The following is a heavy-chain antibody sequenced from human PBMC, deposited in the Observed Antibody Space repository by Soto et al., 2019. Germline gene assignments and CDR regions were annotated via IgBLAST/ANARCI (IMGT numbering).Heavy chain of an antibody. V-gene: IGHV1-8*01. CDR3: ARRAAAAADPIDY. D-gene: IGHD6-13*01. CDR2: VDPHSDNR. J-gene: IGHJ4*02. CDR1: GYSFTSYD. Sequence: GASVKVSCKASGYSFTSYDINRVRQPTGQGLEWMGWVDPHSDNRGYAQKFQGRLTLTRDTSTSTVYMELSSLESEDTAVYYCARRAAAAADPIDYWGQGTLVTVSS.